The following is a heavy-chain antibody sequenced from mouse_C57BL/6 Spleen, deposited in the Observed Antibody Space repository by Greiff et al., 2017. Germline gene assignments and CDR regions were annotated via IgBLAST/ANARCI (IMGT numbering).Heavy chain of an antibody. CDR3: AKSSATRDFAY. CDR2: IHPNSGST. CDR1: GYTFTSYW. V-gene: IGHV1-64*01. Sequence: VQLQQPGAELVKPGASVKLSCKASGYTFTSYWMHWVKQRPGQGLEWIGMIHPNSGSTNYNEKFKSKATLTVDKSSSTAYMQLSSLTSEDSAVYYCAKSSATRDFAYWGQGTLVTVSA. D-gene: IGHD2-10*02. J-gene: IGHJ3*01.